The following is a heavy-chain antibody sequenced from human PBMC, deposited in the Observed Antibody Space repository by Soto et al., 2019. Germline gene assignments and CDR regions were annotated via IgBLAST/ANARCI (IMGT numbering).Heavy chain of an antibody. J-gene: IGHJ6*02. CDR1: GGSFSGYY. CDR2: INHSGST. CDR3: ARGRAGPTGEVTQTYYYYGMDV. D-gene: IGHD3-16*01. V-gene: IGHV4-34*01. Sequence: SETLSLTCAVYGGSFSGYYWRWIRQPPGQGLEWIGEINHSGSTNYNPSLKSRVTISVDTSKNQFSLKLSSVTAADTAVYYCARGRAGPTGEVTQTYYYYGMDVWGQGTTVT.